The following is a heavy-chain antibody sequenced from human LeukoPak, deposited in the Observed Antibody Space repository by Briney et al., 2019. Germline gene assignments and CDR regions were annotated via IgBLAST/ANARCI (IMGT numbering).Heavy chain of an antibody. V-gene: IGHV4-39*01. J-gene: IGHJ3*02. D-gene: IGHD5-12*01. CDR3: ARPIRWGYDYSSRDAFDI. CDR2: IYYSGST. Sequence: SETLSLTCTVSGGSISSSSYYWGWIRQPPGKGLEWIGSIYYSGSTYYNPSLKSRVTISVDTSKNQFSLKLSSVTAADTAVYYCARPIRWGYDYSSRDAFDIWGQGTMVTVSS. CDR1: GGSISSSSYY.